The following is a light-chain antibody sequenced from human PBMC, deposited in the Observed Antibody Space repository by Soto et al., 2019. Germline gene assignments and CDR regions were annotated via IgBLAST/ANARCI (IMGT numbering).Light chain of an antibody. V-gene: IGKV1D-12*01. CDR1: QDVSNW. J-gene: IGKJ4*01. CDR3: QQLNGLPLT. Sequence: DIQMTQSPSFVSASVGDRVTITCRASQDVSNWLVWYQQRPGEAPKLLISGATTLLYGVPSRFSGRRSGTDFTLTITSLQPEDVAFYFCQQLNGLPLTFGGGTKVDI. CDR2: GAT.